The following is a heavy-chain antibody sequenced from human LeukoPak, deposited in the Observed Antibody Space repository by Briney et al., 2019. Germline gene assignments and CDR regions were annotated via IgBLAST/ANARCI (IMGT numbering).Heavy chain of an antibody. CDR3: ARHTSTYFDF. V-gene: IGHV3-7*01. CDR1: GFTFNNYW. Sequence: GGSLRLSCAPSGFTFNNYWMTWVRQAPGTGLEWVANIKQDGREKYYVDSVRGRFTISRDNAKNSLYLQMNSLRAEDMAVYYCARHTSTYFDFWGQGTLVTVSS. J-gene: IGHJ4*02. CDR2: IKQDGREK.